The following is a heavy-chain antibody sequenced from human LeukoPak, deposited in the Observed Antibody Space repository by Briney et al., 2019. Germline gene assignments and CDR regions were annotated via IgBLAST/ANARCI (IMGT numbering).Heavy chain of an antibody. D-gene: IGHD6-19*01. Sequence: GGSLRLSCAASGFTFTNYAMRWVRQAPGKGLEWVSGIIGSGVGTYYAASVKGRFTISRDNSKNTLYLQMNSLRAEDTAVYYCAKTVAAYYFDYWGQGTLVTVSS. CDR2: IIGSGVGT. V-gene: IGHV3-23*01. J-gene: IGHJ4*02. CDR3: AKTVAAYYFDY. CDR1: GFTFTNYA.